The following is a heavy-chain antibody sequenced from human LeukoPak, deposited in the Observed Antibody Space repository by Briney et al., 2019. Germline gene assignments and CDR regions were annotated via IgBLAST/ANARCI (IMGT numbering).Heavy chain of an antibody. Sequence: PSETLSLTCTVSGGSINSGTYYWSWIRQPAGKGLEWIGRIYTSGSTNYNPSLKSRVTISVDTSKNQFSLKLSSVTAADTAMYCCARGESSSSPLYYYYYYMDVWGKGTTVTVSS. CDR3: ARGESSSSPLYYYYYYMDV. CDR2: IYTSGST. CDR1: GGSINSGTYY. V-gene: IGHV4-61*02. D-gene: IGHD6-6*01. J-gene: IGHJ6*03.